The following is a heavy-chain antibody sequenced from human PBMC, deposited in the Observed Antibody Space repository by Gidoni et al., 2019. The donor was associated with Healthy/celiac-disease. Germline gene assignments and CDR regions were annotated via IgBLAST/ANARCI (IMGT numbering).Heavy chain of an antibody. V-gene: IGHV3-30-3*01. D-gene: IGHD2-15*01. J-gene: IGHJ4*02. Sequence: VQPVYSAVVVFQLGSSLCRSCAPAGFTFSRYAMHWVRQAPGKGLEWVAVISYDGSNKYYADSVKGRFTISRDNSKNTLYLQMNSLRAEDTAVYYCARDQRTVVTFYSLDYWGQGTLVTVSS. CDR3: ARDQRTVVTFYSLDY. CDR1: GFTFSRYA. CDR2: ISYDGSNK.